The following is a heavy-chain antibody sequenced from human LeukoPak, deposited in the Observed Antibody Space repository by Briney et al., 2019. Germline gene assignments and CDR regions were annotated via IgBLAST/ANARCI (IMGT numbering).Heavy chain of an antibody. D-gene: IGHD3-22*01. CDR2: IYYSGST. CDR3: ASRRVSSVASFDY. V-gene: IGHV4-31*03. Sequence: SETLPLTCTVSGGSISSGGYYWSWIRQHPGKGLEWIGYIYYSGSTYYNPSLKSRVTISVDTSKNQFSLKLSSVTAADTAVYYCASRRVSSVASFDYWGQGTLVTVSS. J-gene: IGHJ4*02. CDR1: GGSISSGGYY.